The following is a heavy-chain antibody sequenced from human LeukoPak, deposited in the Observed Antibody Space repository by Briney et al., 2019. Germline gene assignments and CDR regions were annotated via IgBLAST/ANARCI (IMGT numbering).Heavy chain of an antibody. CDR2: IYYSGST. CDR3: ARDRNGELWWSPGAFDI. J-gene: IGHJ3*02. Sequence: SETLSLTCTVSSGSISSYYWSWIRQPPGKGLEWIGYIYYSGSTNYNPSLKSRVTISVDTSKNQFSLKLSSVTAADTAVYYCARDRNGELWWSPGAFDIWGQGTMVTVSS. V-gene: IGHV4-59*01. CDR1: SGSISSYY. D-gene: IGHD2-21*01.